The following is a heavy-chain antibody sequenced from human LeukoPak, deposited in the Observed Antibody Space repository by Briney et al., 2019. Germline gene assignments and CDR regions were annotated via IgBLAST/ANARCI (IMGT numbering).Heavy chain of an antibody. CDR3: AREGLTTLIEYYYYYMDV. J-gene: IGHJ6*03. CDR1: GFPFSGYA. CDR2: ISYDGSIE. D-gene: IGHD4-11*01. V-gene: IGHV3-30*03. Sequence: GSLRLSCAASGFPFSGYAMHWVRQAPGKGLEWVAIISYDGSIEHYADSVRGRFTVSRDNSKNTVYLQMNSLRTDDTARYFCAREGLTTLIEYYYYYMDVWGSGTTVTVSS.